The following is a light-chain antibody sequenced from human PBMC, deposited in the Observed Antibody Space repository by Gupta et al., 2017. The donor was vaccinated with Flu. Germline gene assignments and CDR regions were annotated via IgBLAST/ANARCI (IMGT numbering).Light chain of an antibody. CDR2: SDN. V-gene: IGLV1-44*01. CDR3: AAWDDSLNVWV. CDR1: SSNIESNT. Sequence: QSVLTQPPSASGTPGQRVTISCSGSSSNIESNTVNWYQQVPRTAPKLLIYSDNRRPSGVPDRFSGSQSGTSASLAISGLQAEDETDYYCAAWDDSLNVWVFGGGTKLTVL. J-gene: IGLJ3*02.